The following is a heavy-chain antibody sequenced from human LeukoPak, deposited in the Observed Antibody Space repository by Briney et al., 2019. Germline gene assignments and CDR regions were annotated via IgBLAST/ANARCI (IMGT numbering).Heavy chain of an antibody. J-gene: IGHJ4*02. Sequence: SETLSLTCTVSGGSTSSHFWSWIRQPPGKGLEWVGNIYTGGTTNYNPSLKSGVTISIDTSKNQLSLHLASVTATDTAVYYCTKATKWLAFDDWGRGTLVTVSS. CDR2: IYTGGTT. CDR3: TKATKWLAFDD. CDR1: GGSTSSHF. V-gene: IGHV4-59*11. D-gene: IGHD6-19*01.